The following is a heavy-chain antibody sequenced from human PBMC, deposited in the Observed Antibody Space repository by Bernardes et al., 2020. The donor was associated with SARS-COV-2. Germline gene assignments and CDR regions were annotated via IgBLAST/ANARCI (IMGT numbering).Heavy chain of an antibody. CDR3: ARGWRENSFDY. Sequence: GGSLSASRVGSGFIFTTFSMSWVRPAPGKGREWLLFISSGGDTIHDADSVRGRFTVSRDDAKNSVYLQMNSLRAEDTAVYYCARGWRENSFDYWGQGALVTVSS. J-gene: IGHJ4*02. V-gene: IGHV3-48*01. CDR1: GFIFTTFS. CDR2: ISSGGDTI. D-gene: IGHD2-15*01.